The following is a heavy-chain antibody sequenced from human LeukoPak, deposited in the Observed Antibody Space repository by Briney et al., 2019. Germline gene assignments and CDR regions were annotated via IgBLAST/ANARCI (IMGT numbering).Heavy chain of an antibody. D-gene: IGHD4-17*01. J-gene: IGHJ3*02. Sequence: SETLSLTCTVSGGSISSGGYYWRWIRQHPGKGLEWIGYIYYSGSTYYNLSLKSRVTISVDTSKNQFSLKLSSVTAADTAVYYCARTFYGDYALDAFDIWGQGTMVTVSS. V-gene: IGHV4-31*03. CDR3: ARTFYGDYALDAFDI. CDR1: GGSISSGGYY. CDR2: IYYSGST.